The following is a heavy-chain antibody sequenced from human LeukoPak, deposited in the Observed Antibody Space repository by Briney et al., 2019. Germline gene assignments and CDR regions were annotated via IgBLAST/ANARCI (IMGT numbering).Heavy chain of an antibody. CDR1: GFTFSSYT. D-gene: IGHD2-15*01. CDR2: ISYDGSYK. J-gene: IGHJ6*01. V-gene: IGHV3-30-3*01. CDR3: ARVRSPYCSGGSCAADYYYGMDV. Sequence: GGSLRLSCAASGFTFSSYTIHWVRQAPGKGLEWVAIISYDGSYKYYTDSVMGRFTISRDNSKNHLYLQMHSLRVEDAAVYHCARVRSPYCSGGSCAADYYYGMDVWGQGPAVTVSS.